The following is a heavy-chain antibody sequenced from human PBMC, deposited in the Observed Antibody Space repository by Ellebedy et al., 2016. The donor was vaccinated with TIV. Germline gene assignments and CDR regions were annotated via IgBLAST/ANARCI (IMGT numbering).Heavy chain of an antibody. CDR2: ISYDGSNK. CDR1: GFTFSSYA. J-gene: IGHJ4*02. D-gene: IGHD6-19*01. CDR3: ARVHSSGWYHPFDY. V-gene: IGHV3-30-3*01. Sequence: PGGSLRLSCAASGFTFSSYAMHWVRQAPGKGLEWVAVISYDGSNKYYADSVKGRFTISRDNSKNTLYLQMNSLRAEDTAVYYCARVHSSGWYHPFDYWGQGTLVTVSS.